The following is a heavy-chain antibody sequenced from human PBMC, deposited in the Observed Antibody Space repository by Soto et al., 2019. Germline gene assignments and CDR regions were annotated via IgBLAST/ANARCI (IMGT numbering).Heavy chain of an antibody. J-gene: IGHJ4*02. D-gene: IGHD2-8*01. CDR1: GFTFDDYA. CDR2: ISWNSGSI. Sequence: GGSLRLSCAASGFTFDDYAMHWVRQAPGKGLEWVSGISWNSGSIGYADSVKGRFTISRDNAKNSLYLQMNSLRAEDTALYYCAKADVRLYHGPMAFDYWGQGTLVTVSS. V-gene: IGHV3-9*01. CDR3: AKADVRLYHGPMAFDY.